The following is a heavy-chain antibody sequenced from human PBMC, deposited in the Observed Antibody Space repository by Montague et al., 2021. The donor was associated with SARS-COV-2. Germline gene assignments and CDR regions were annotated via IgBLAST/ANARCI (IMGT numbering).Heavy chain of an antibody. CDR1: GGSISSSSYY. V-gene: IGHV4-39*01. CDR3: GRGVVAATPVVDY. D-gene: IGHD2-15*01. CDR2: IYYSGST. J-gene: IGHJ4*02. Sequence: SETLSLTCTVSGGSISSSSYYWGWIRQPPGKGLEWIGSIYYSGSTYYNPSLKSRVTISVDTSKNQFSLKLSSVTAADTAVYYCGRGVVAATPVVDYWGRGTLVTVSS.